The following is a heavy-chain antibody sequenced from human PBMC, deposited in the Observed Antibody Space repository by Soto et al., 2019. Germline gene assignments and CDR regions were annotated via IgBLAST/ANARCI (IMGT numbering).Heavy chain of an antibody. CDR2: IYYSGST. J-gene: IGHJ5*02. V-gene: IGHV4-59*01. CDR1: GGSISSYY. CDR3: ERARSRTVDTAMGP. D-gene: IGHD5-18*01. Sequence: QVQLQESGPGLVKPSETLSLTCTVSGGSISSYYWSWIRQPPGKGLEWIGDIYYSGSTNYNRSLTSRVTISVDTFKNQLHLKLSSVTAADTAVYYCERARSRTVDTAMGPWGQGTLVTVSS.